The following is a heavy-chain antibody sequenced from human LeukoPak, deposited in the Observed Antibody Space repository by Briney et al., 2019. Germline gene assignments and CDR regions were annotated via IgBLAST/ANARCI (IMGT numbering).Heavy chain of an antibody. CDR3: ARDRAAYYMDV. V-gene: IGHV3-48*04. CDR1: GFTFSNYW. Sequence: GGSLRLSCAPSGFTFSNYWMSWVRQAPGKGLEWVSYISSSSSTMYYADSVKGRFTISRANAKNSLYLQMSSLRAEDTAVYYCARDRAAYYMDVWGKGTTVTVSS. CDR2: ISSSSSTM. J-gene: IGHJ6*03.